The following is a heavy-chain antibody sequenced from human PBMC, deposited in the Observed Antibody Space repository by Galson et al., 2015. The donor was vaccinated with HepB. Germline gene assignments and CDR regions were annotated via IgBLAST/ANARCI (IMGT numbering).Heavy chain of an antibody. Sequence: SLRLSCAASGFTFSSYGMHWVRQAPGKGLEWVAVIWYDGSNKYYADSVKGRFTISRDNSKNTLYLQMNSLRAEDTAEYYCASDAGITIVGSVCYGMDVWGQGTTVTVSS. V-gene: IGHV3-33*01. CDR2: IWYDGSNK. D-gene: IGHD3-3*01. J-gene: IGHJ6*02. CDR1: GFTFSSYG. CDR3: ASDAGITIVGSVCYGMDV.